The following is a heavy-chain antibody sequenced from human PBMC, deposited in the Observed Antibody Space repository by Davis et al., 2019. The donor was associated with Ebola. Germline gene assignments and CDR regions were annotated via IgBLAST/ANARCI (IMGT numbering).Heavy chain of an antibody. CDR2: MKHNGIDT. D-gene: IGHD1-1*01. V-gene: IGHV3-7*01. J-gene: IGHJ4*02. Sequence: GGSLRLFCVASGFTFNIFSMSWVRQAPGKGLEWVATMKHNGIDTYYVDSVKGRFTISRDNAKNTLYLQMDSLRAEDTAVYFCVKDQGGNDDYWGRGTLVTVSS. CDR1: GFTFNIFS. CDR3: VKDQGGNDDY.